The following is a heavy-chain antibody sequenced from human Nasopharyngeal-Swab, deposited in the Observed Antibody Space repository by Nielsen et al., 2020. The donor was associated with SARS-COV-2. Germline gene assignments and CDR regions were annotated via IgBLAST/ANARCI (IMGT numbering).Heavy chain of an antibody. CDR2: ISSSGSIA. V-gene: IGHV3-48*03. J-gene: IGHJ3*02. Sequence: VRQAPGKGLERVSFISSSGSIAYYADSVKGRFTISRDNASNSLYLQMNSLRADDTAVYYCVRDGALIQLWLLPHALDIWGQGTLVTVSS. D-gene: IGHD5-18*01. CDR3: VRDGALIQLWLLPHALDI.